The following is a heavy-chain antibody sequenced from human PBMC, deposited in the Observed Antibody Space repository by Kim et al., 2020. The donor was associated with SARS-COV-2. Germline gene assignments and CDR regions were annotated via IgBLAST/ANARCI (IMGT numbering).Heavy chain of an antibody. V-gene: IGHV1-18*01. CDR3: ARAGWVWFGEFQS. Sequence: YAQKLQGRVTMTTDTSTSTAYMELRSLRSDDTAVYYCARAGWVWFGEFQSWGQGTLVTVSS. D-gene: IGHD3-10*01. J-gene: IGHJ4*02.